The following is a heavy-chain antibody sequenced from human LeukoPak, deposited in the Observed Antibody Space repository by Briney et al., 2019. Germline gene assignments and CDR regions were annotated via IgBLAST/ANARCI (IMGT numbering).Heavy chain of an antibody. J-gene: IGHJ4*02. Sequence: GGTLRLSCAASGFTFSTYGMSWVRQAPGKGLEWVSAISGTAGRTKYADSVKGRFTISRDNSKNTLYLQMNSLRAEDTAVYYCAKSQLVATIGWFDYWGQGTLVTVSS. CDR3: AKSQLVATIGWFDY. V-gene: IGHV3-23*01. CDR1: GFTFSTYG. D-gene: IGHD5-12*01. CDR2: ISGTAGRT.